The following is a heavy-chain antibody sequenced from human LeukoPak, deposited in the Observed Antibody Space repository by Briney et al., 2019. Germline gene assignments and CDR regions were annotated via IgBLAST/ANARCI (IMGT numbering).Heavy chain of an antibody. Sequence: SVKVSCKASGGTFSSYAISWVRQAPGQGLEWMGRIIPILGIANYAQKLQGRVTMTTDTSTSTAYMELRSLRSDDTAVYYCARGPLLGRYYYYYMDVWGKGTTVTVSS. CDR3: ARGPLLGRYYYYYMDV. D-gene: IGHD1-26*01. CDR1: GGTFSSYA. J-gene: IGHJ6*03. V-gene: IGHV1-69*04. CDR2: IIPILGIA.